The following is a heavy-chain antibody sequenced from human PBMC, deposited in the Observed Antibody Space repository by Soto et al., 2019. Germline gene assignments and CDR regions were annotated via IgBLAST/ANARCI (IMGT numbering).Heavy chain of an antibody. D-gene: IGHD6-13*01. CDR2: IYYSGST. Sequence: QVQLVESGGGLVKPGGSLRLSCAASGFTFSDYYMSWIRQAPGKGLEWIGYIYYSGSTYYNPSLKSRVTISVDTSKNQFSLKLSSVTAADTAVYYCARYSRLPQYFDYWGQGTLVTVSS. J-gene: IGHJ4*02. CDR1: GFTFSDYY. V-gene: IGHV4-31*02. CDR3: ARYSRLPQYFDY.